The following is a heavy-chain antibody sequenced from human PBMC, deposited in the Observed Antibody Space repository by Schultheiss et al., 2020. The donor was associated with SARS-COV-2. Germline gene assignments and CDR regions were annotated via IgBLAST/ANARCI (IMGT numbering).Heavy chain of an antibody. V-gene: IGHV3-30-3*01. D-gene: IGHD2-15*01. Sequence: GGSLRLSCAASGFTFDDYAMHWVRQAPGKGLEWVAVISYDGSNKYYADSVKGRFTISRDNSKNTLYLQMNSLRAEDTAVYYCAKISCSGGSFYGFYYYYYGMDVWGQGTTVTVSS. CDR3: AKISCSGGSFYGFYYYYYGMDV. CDR1: GFTFDDYA. J-gene: IGHJ6*02. CDR2: ISYDGSNK.